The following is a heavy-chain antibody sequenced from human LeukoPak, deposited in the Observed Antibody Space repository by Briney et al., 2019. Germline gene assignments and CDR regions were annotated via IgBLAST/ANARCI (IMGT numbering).Heavy chain of an antibody. CDR2: IKHDGSEQ. CDR1: GFTFRSYW. J-gene: IGHJ4*02. CDR3: AKGRYSGSTYYFDY. Sequence: GGSLRLSCAASGFTFRSYWMRWVRQARGKGLEGVVNIKHDGSEQYYVDSVKGRFTLSRDNPKNSLYLQMNSLRAEDTAVYYCAKGRYSGSTYYFDYWGQGTLVIVSS. D-gene: IGHD1-26*01. V-gene: IGHV3-7*01.